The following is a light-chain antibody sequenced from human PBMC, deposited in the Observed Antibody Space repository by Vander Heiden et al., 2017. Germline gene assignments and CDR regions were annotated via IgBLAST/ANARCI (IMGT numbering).Light chain of an antibody. Sequence: IVMTQSPATLSVSPGERATLSCRASQSVSSNLAWYQQKPGQAPRLLIYGASTRATGIPARFSGSGSGTEFILTISSLQSEDFAVYYCQQYNNWPLTFGGGTKVEIK. V-gene: IGKV3-15*01. J-gene: IGKJ4*01. CDR3: QQYNNWPLT. CDR1: QSVSSN. CDR2: GAS.